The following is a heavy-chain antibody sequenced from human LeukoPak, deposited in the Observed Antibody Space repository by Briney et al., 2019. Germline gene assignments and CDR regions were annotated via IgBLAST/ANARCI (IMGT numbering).Heavy chain of an antibody. CDR1: GYSISSGYY. V-gene: IGHV4-38-2*02. CDR3: ARDLRGYCSSTRCYGWNWFDP. D-gene: IGHD2-2*03. J-gene: IGHJ5*02. CDR2: IYHTGST. Sequence: SETLSLTCTVSGYSISSGYYWGWIRQPPGKGLEWIGSIYHTGSTYYNPSLKSRVTISVDTSKNQFSLKLSSVTAADTAVYYCARDLRGYCSSTRCYGWNWFDPWGQGTLVTVSS.